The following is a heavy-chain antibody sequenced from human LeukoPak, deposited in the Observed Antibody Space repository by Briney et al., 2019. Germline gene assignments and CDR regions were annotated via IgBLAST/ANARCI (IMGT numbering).Heavy chain of an antibody. J-gene: IGHJ6*02. CDR2: INHSGST. CDR1: GGSFSGYY. V-gene: IGHV4-34*01. D-gene: IGHD2-15*01. Sequence: SETLSLTCAVYGGSFSGYYWSWIRQPPGKGLEWIGEINHSGSTNYNPSLKSRVTISVDTSKDQFSLKLSSVTAADPAVYYCARGGQLVVVAAPPYYYYGMDVWGQGTTVPVS. CDR3: ARGGQLVVVAAPPYYYYGMDV.